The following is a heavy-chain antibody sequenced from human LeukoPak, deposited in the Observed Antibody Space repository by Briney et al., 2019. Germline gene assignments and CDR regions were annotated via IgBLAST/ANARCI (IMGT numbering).Heavy chain of an antibody. CDR2: IYYGGST. V-gene: IGHV4-39*01. Sequence: SETLSLTCTVSGGSITSRTYYWGWIRQPPGKGLEWIGSIYYGGSTYYYPSLKSRVIISVDTSKNLFSLKLNSVTAADTAVYYCARHEGMATITPFDYWGQGTLVTVSS. D-gene: IGHD5-12*01. J-gene: IGHJ4*02. CDR1: GGSITSRTYY. CDR3: ARHEGMATITPFDY.